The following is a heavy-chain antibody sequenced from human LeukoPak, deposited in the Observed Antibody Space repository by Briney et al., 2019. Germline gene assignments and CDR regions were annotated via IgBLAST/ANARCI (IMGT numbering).Heavy chain of an antibody. CDR3: ARASAYCSSTSCSLWY. V-gene: IGHV1-69*13. CDR1: GGTFSSYA. D-gene: IGHD2-2*01. J-gene: IGHJ4*02. Sequence: ASVTVSCKASGGTFSSYAISWVRQAPGQGLEWMGGIIPIFGTANYAQKFQGRVTITADESTSTAYMELSSLRSEDTAVYYCARASAYCSSTSCSLWYWGQGTLVTVSS. CDR2: IIPIFGTA.